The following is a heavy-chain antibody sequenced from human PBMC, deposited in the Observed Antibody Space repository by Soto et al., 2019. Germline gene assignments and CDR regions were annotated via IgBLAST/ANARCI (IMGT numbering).Heavy chain of an antibody. J-gene: IGHJ4*02. CDR3: ARLTSGYYANFDY. V-gene: IGHV4-61*05. D-gene: IGHD3-22*01. CDR2: IYYTGST. CDR1: DGSISTSGYY. Sequence: TSETLSLTCTVSDGSISTSGYYWSWVRQPPGKGLEWIGFIYYTGSTSYNPSLKSRVTISLDTSKNQFSLKLSSVTAADTAVYYCARLTSGYYANFDYWGQGTLVTVSS.